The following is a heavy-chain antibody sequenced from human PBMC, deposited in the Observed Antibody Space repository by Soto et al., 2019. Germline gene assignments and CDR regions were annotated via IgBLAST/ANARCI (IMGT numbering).Heavy chain of an antibody. J-gene: IGHJ6*02. Sequence: QVQLRESGPGLVKSSETLSLTCTVSGGSISTYYGSWVRQPPGKGLERIGYIYYSGTATYNPSLRSRLTTPLATAKTQFSLRLSSRTASNTAVDYCARGDAIQLGSLAGRYYYHKMDDWGQGTTVTVYS. CDR1: GGSISTYY. CDR2: IYYSGTA. D-gene: IGHD1-1*01. CDR3: ARGDAIQLGSLAGRYYYHKMDD. V-gene: IGHV4-59*01.